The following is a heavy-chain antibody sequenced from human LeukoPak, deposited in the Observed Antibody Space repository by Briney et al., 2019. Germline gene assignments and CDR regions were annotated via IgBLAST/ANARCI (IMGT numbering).Heavy chain of an antibody. D-gene: IGHD5-18*01. Sequence: GGSLRLSCAASGFTFSSHAMSWVRQAPGKGLEWVSPISGSGSSTYYADSVKGRFTISRDNSKNTLYLQMNSLRAEDTAVYYCAKGGAYTAMVDYFDYWGQGTLVTVSS. CDR2: ISGSGSST. V-gene: IGHV3-23*01. CDR1: GFTFSSHA. CDR3: AKGGAYTAMVDYFDY. J-gene: IGHJ4*02.